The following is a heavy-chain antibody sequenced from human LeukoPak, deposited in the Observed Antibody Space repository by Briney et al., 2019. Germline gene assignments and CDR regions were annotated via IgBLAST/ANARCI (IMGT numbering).Heavy chain of an antibody. D-gene: IGHD3-22*01. Sequence: ASVKVSCKASGYTFTGYYMHWVRQAPGQGLEWMGWINPNSGGTNYAQKFQGRVTMTRDTSISTAYMELGRLRSDDTAVYYCAREIFAYYDSSGYYLPFDPWGQGTLVTVSS. V-gene: IGHV1-2*02. CDR2: INPNSGGT. CDR3: AREIFAYYDSSGYYLPFDP. J-gene: IGHJ5*02. CDR1: GYTFTGYY.